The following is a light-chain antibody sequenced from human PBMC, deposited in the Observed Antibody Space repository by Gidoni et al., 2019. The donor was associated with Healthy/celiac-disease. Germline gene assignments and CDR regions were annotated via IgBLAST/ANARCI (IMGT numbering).Light chain of an antibody. Sequence: DIQMTQSPSSLSASVGDRVTITCQASQDISNYLNWYQQKPGKAPKLLIYDASNLETGVPSRFSGSGSGTDFTSTISSLPPEDIATYYCQQYDNLPITFXHXTRLEIK. CDR1: QDISNY. CDR2: DAS. V-gene: IGKV1-33*01. J-gene: IGKJ5*01. CDR3: QQYDNLPIT.